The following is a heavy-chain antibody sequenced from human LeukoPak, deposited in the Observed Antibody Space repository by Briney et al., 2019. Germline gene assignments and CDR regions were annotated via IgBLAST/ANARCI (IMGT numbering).Heavy chain of an antibody. CDR2: ISAYNGNT. D-gene: IGHD4-17*01. V-gene: IGHV1-18*01. CDR1: GYTFTSYG. Sequence: ASVKVSCKASGYTFTSYGISWVRQAPGQGLEWMGWISAYNGNTNYAQKLQGRVTMTTDTSTSTAYMELRSLRSDDTAVYYRARDQSHDYGYYYYYMDVWGKGTTVTVSS. CDR3: ARDQSHDYGYYYYYMDV. J-gene: IGHJ6*03.